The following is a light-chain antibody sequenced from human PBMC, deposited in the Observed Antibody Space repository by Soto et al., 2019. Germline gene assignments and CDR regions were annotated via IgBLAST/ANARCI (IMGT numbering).Light chain of an antibody. CDR2: EGS. J-gene: IGLJ3*02. CDR1: SSDVGGYNH. CDR3: CAYVSSNTLL. Sequence: QSALTQPASVSGSPGQSITISCTGTSSDVGGYNHVSWYQIHPGKAPKLIIYEGSKRPSGISNRFSGSKSGNTASLIISGLQGDDEGDYYCCAYVSSNTLLFGGGTKLTVL. V-gene: IGLV2-23*01.